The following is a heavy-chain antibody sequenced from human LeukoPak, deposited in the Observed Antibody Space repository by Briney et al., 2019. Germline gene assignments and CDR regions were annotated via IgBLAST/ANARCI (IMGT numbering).Heavy chain of an antibody. CDR1: GGSISSGGYY. D-gene: IGHD6-13*01. V-gene: IGHV4-30-2*01. CDR2: IYHSGST. Sequence: SETLSLTCTVSGGSISSGGYYWSWIRQPPGKGLEWIGYIYHSGSTYYNPSLKSRVTISVDRSKNQFSLKLSSVTAADTAVYYCASQLAAARSVDYWGQGTLVTVSS. J-gene: IGHJ4*02. CDR3: ASQLAAARSVDY.